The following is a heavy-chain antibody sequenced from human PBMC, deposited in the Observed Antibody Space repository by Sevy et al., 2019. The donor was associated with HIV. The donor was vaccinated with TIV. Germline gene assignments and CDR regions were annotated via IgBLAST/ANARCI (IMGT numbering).Heavy chain of an antibody. CDR1: GFTFSAYG. CDR2: VSNNGDKT. CDR3: ARKPPYSSGVDY. Sequence: GGSLRLSCSASGFTFSAYGFHWVRQAPGKGLDYVAAVSNNGDKTYHADSVKGRFVISRDNSKNMMYLQMSSLRPEDTAVYYCARKPPYSSGVDYWGQGTLVTVSS. D-gene: IGHD6-19*01. V-gene: IGHV3-64D*06. J-gene: IGHJ4*02.